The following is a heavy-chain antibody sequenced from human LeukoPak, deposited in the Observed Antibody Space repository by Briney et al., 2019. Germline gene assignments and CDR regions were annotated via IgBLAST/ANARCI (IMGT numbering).Heavy chain of an antibody. CDR1: GFSLSSYA. Sequence: PGGSLRLSCAASGFSLSSYAMSWVRQAPGKGLEWVSAISGSGGSTYYADSVKGRVTISRDNSKNTLYLQVNSLRVEDTAVYYCAKDRLGAMMYFDFWGQGTLVTVSS. D-gene: IGHD1-26*01. CDR3: AKDRLGAMMYFDF. CDR2: ISGSGGST. V-gene: IGHV3-23*01. J-gene: IGHJ4*02.